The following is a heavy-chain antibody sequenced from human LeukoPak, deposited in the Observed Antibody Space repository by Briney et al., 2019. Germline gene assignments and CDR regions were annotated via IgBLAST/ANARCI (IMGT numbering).Heavy chain of an antibody. CDR3: ARDWVYKIDY. CDR1: GVTFSSYG. V-gene: IGHV3-30*03. Sequence: GGSLRLSWAASGVTFSSYGMHWVRQAPGKGLEWVAVISYDGSNKYYADSVKGRFTISRDNSKNTLYLQMNSLRAEDTAVYYCARDWVYKIDYWGRGTLVTVSS. J-gene: IGHJ4*02. CDR2: ISYDGSNK. D-gene: IGHD5-24*01.